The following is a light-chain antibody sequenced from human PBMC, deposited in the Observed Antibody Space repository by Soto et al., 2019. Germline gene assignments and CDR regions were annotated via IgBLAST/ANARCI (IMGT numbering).Light chain of an antibody. CDR3: QQRSNWPWT. CDR2: DAS. V-gene: IGKV3D-20*02. J-gene: IGKJ1*01. CDR1: QSVSSSY. Sequence: PVARVTLSCRASQSVSSSYLTWYQQKPGQAPRLLIYDASNRATGIPARFSGGGSGTDFTLTISSLEPEDFAVYYCQQRSNWPWTFGQGTKV.